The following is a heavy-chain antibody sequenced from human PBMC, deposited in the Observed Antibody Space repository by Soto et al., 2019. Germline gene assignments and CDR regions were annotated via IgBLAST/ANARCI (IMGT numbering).Heavy chain of an antibody. Sequence: EVHLVESGGDLVQPGGSLKLSCTVSGFSFSGSAMHWVRQASGKGLEWVGHIRDKANHYATAYAASLKGRFIISRDDSENTAYLQMNSLKTEDTAVYYCTRPPSGSYGDDFDYWGQGTLVTVSS. CDR1: GFSFSGSA. CDR3: TRPPSGSYGDDFDY. CDR2: IRDKANHYAT. V-gene: IGHV3-73*02. D-gene: IGHD1-26*01. J-gene: IGHJ4*02.